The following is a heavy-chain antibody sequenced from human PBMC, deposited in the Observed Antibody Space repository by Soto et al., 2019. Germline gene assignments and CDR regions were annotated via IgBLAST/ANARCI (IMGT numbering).Heavy chain of an antibody. J-gene: IGHJ5*02. V-gene: IGHV1-69*15. CDR3: AKDGGADGYFGNWLDP. Sequence: QVHLVQSGAEVKKPGSSVNVSCKASGGTFSNYAITWARQAPGQGLEWVGRIIPIFGTTNVAQKFQGRVTITADESTTTAYMELSGLRSDDTAVYYCAKDGGADGYFGNWLDPWGQGTLVTVSP. D-gene: IGHD5-12*01. CDR2: IIPIFGTT. CDR1: GGTFSNYA.